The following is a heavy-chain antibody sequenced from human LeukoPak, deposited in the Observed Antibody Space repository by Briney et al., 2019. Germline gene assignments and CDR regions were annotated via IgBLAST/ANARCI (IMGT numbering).Heavy chain of an antibody. Sequence: GASVTVSCMSSGYTFTGYYMHWVRQAPGQGLEWMGWINPNSGGTNYAQKFQGRVTMTRDTSISTAYMELSRLRSDDTAVYYCARYRITGLTNWFDPWGQGTLVTVSS. V-gene: IGHV1-2*02. D-gene: IGHD1-20*01. CDR1: GYTFTGYY. CDR2: INPNSGGT. CDR3: ARYRITGLTNWFDP. J-gene: IGHJ5*02.